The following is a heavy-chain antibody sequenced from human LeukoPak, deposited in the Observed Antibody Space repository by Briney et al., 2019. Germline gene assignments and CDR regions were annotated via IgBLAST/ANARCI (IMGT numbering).Heavy chain of an antibody. J-gene: IGHJ4*02. CDR3: ARVHTLGVYSDY. CDR1: GGSISSGDYY. Sequence: PSETLSLTCTVSGGSISSGDYYWSWIRRTPGKGLEWIGYIYYSGSTYYNPSLKSRVTISVDTSKNQFSLKLSSVTAADTAVYYCARVHTLGVYSDYWGQGTLVTVSS. D-gene: IGHD3-16*01. V-gene: IGHV4-30-4*01. CDR2: IYYSGST.